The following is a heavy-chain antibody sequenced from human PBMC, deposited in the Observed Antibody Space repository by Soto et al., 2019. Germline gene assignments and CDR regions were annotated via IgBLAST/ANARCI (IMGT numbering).Heavy chain of an antibody. CDR2: IDHSGST. J-gene: IGHJ6*02. V-gene: IGHV4-34*01. CDR3: ASGPRYYGMDV. Sequence: ASETLSLTCAVHRGSFNAYSWTWIRQPPGKGLEWIGEIDHSGSTTYNPSLKSRIIMSVDTSKNQFSLNVSSMTPPDTAAYYCASGPRYYGMDVWGQGTTVTVSS. CDR1: RGSFNAYS.